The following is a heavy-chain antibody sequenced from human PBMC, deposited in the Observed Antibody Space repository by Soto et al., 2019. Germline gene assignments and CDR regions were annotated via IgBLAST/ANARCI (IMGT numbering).Heavy chain of an antibody. J-gene: IGHJ4*02. CDR1: GSTFSSYS. V-gene: IGHV3-23*01. CDR3: AKDPVLAAAGLFDY. CDR2: ISGSGGST. Sequence: PGGSLRLSCAASGSTFSSYSMSWVRQAPGKGLEWVSAISGSGGSTYYADSVKGRFTISRDNSKNTLYLQMNSLRAEDTAVYYCAKDPVLAAAGLFDYWGQGTLVTVSS. D-gene: IGHD6-13*01.